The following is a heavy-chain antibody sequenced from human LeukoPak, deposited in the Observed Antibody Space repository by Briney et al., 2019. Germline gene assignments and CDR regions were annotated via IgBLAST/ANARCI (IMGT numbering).Heavy chain of an antibody. CDR2: IYYSGST. J-gene: IGHJ4*02. CDR3: ARSYCSGGSCYFIPASFDY. V-gene: IGHV4-30-4*08. CDR1: GGSISSGDYY. D-gene: IGHD2-15*01. Sequence: SETLSLTCTVSGGSISSGDYYWSCIRQPPGKGLECIGYIYYSGSTYYNPSLKSRVTISVDTSKNQFSLKLSSVTAADTAVYYCARSYCSGGSCYFIPASFDYWGQGTLVTVSS.